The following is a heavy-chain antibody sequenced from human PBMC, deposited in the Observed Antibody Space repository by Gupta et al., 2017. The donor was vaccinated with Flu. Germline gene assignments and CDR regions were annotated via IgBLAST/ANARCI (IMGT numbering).Heavy chain of an antibody. J-gene: IGHJ4*02. CDR1: GYTFTSYD. D-gene: IGHD2-2*01. V-gene: IGHV1-8*01. CDR2: MNPNSGNT. CDR3: ARDPTNYGRIGDPAMDDY. Sequence: QVQLVQSGAEVKKPGASVKVSCKASGYTFTSYDINWVRQATGQGLEWMGWMNPNSGNTGYAQKFQGRVTMTRNTSISTAYMELSSLRSEDTAVYYCARDPTNYGRIGDPAMDDYWGQGTLVTVSS.